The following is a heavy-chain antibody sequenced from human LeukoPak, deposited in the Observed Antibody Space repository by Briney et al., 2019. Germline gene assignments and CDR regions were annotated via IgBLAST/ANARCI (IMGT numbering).Heavy chain of an antibody. CDR3: ARSDYGDYKIFDY. D-gene: IGHD4-17*01. J-gene: IGHJ4*02. Sequence: GGSLRLSCAASGFIFSIYGMHWVRQAPGKGLEWVAFIQYDGTNKYYPDSVKGRFTISRDNSKNTLYLQMNSLRAEDTAVYYCARSDYGDYKIFDYWGQGTLVTVSS. CDR1: GFIFSIYG. V-gene: IGHV3-30*02. CDR2: IQYDGTNK.